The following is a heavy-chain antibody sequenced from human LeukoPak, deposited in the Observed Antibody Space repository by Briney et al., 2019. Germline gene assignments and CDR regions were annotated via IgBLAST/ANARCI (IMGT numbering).Heavy chain of an antibody. V-gene: IGHV1-46*01. CDR2: INPSGGST. Sequence: ASVKVSCKASGYTFTSYYMHWVRQAPGQRLEWMGIINPSGGSTSYAQKFQGRVTMTRDTSTSTVYMEQSSVRSEVTSVYYCAREQVVVMHVPGHWGQGTLVSVSS. CDR3: AREQVVVMHVPGH. CDR1: GYTFTSYY. D-gene: IGHD3-22*01. J-gene: IGHJ4*02.